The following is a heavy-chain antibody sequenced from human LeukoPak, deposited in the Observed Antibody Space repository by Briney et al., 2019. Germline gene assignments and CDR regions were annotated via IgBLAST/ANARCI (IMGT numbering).Heavy chain of an antibody. D-gene: IGHD6-19*01. J-gene: IGHJ6*02. CDR3: AREEAVAGIGVDYFYDMYA. Sequence: ASVKVTCMASGYTFTSYGISWVRQAPGQGLEWMGWISAYNGNTNYAQKLQGRVTMTTDTSTSTAYMELRSLRSDDTAVYYCAREEAVAGIGVDYFYDMYAWGHGDTVTVSS. CDR1: GYTFTSYG. V-gene: IGHV1-18*01. CDR2: ISAYNGNT.